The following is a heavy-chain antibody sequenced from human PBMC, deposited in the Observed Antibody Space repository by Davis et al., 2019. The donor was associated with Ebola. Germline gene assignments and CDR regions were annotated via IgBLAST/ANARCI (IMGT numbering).Heavy chain of an antibody. CDR3: ARDALLNYDFWSGYNALDAFDI. Sequence: PSETLSLTCTVSGGSISSSSYYWGWIRQPPGKGLEWIGSIYYSGSTYYNPSLKSRVTISVDTSKNQFSLKLSSVTAADTAVYYCARDALLNYDFWSGYNALDAFDIWGQGTMVTVSS. V-gene: IGHV4-39*07. J-gene: IGHJ3*02. CDR2: IYYSGST. CDR1: GGSISSSSYY. D-gene: IGHD3-3*01.